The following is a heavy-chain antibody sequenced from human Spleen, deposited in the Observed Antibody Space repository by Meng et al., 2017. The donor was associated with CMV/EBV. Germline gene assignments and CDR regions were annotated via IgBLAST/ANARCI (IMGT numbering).Heavy chain of an antibody. CDR1: GYTFTGYY. CDR2: INPNSGGT. V-gene: IGHV1-2*02. CDR3: ALIGGEWLLEDYYYGMDV. D-gene: IGHD5-12*01. Sequence: ASVKVSCKASGYTFTGYYMHWVRQAPGQGLEWMGWINPNSGGTNYAQKFQGRVTMTRDTSISTAYMELSRLRSDDTAVYYCALIGGEWLLEDYYYGMDVWGQGTTVTVSS. J-gene: IGHJ6*02.